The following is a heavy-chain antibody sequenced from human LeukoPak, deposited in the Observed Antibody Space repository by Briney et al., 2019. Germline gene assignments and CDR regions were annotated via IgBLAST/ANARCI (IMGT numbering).Heavy chain of an antibody. D-gene: IGHD3-22*01. CDR1: GYIFTSYY. CDR3: ARGVHVRKYDSNENCFDP. J-gene: IGHJ5*02. CDR2: IIPSGDRT. V-gene: IGHV1-46*01. Sequence: ASVKVSCKTSGYIFTSYYIHWVRQAPGQGLEWMGLIIPSGDRTNYAQRFQGRVTMTRDMSTSTVYMELSSLRSEDTAVYYCARGVHVRKYDSNENCFDPWGQGTLVTVSS.